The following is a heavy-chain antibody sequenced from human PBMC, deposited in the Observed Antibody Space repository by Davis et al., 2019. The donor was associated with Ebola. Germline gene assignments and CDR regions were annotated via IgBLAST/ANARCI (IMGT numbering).Heavy chain of an antibody. CDR3: ARDGAEAGMRWFDP. CDR1: GFTFSSYA. V-gene: IGHV3-20*04. Sequence: PGGSLRLPCAASGFTFSSYAMSWVRHAPGKGLEWVSGISWNSGSIGYADSVKGRFTISRDNAKNSLYLQMNSLRAEDTAVYYCARDGAEAGMRWFDPWGQGTLVTVSS. J-gene: IGHJ5*02. CDR2: ISWNSGSI. D-gene: IGHD6-19*01.